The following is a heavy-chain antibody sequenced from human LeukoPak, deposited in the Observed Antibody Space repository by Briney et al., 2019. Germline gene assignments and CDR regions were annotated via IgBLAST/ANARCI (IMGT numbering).Heavy chain of an antibody. D-gene: IGHD6-19*01. CDR2: IDPSAGST. J-gene: IGHJ4*02. CDR1: GYTFTNYY. CDR3: AKESSGGWYFDY. Sequence: GASVKVSCKASGYTFTNYYMHWVRQAPGQGLEWMGVIDPSAGSTTYAQKFQGRVTMTRDTATSTVYMELSSLRSEDTAVYYCAKESSGGWYFDYWGQGTLVTVSS. V-gene: IGHV1-46*01.